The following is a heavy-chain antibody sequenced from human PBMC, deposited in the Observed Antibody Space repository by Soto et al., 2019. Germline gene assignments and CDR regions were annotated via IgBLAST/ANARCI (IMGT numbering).Heavy chain of an antibody. CDR3: ARGMTTVTTLDY. D-gene: IGHD4-17*01. CDR2: IYHSGST. J-gene: IGHJ4*02. Sequence: SETLSLTCAVSGGSISSGGYSWTWVRQPPGKGLEWIGYIYHSGSTYYNPSLKSRVTISVDRSKNQFSLKLSSVTAADTAVYYCARGMTTVTTLDYWGQGTLVTVSS. CDR1: GGSISSGGYS. V-gene: IGHV4-30-2*01.